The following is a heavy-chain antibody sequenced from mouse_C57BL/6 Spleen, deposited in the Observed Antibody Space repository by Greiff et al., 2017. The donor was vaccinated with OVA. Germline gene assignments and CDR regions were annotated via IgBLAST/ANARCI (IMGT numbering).Heavy chain of an antibody. V-gene: IGHV2-5*01. CDR1: GFSLTSYG. D-gene: IGHD2-9*01. CDR2: IWRGGST. CDR3: AKKGGAYYGYDTGYAMDY. J-gene: IGHJ4*01. Sequence: VKLQESGPGLVQPSQSLSITCTVSGFSLTSYGVHWVRQSPGKGLEWLGVIWRGGSTDYNAAFMSRLSITKDNSKSQVFFKMNSLQADDTAIYYCAKKGGAYYGYDTGYAMDYWGQGTSVTVSS.